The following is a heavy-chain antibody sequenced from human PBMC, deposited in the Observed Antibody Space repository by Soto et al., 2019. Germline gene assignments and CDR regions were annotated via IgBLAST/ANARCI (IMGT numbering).Heavy chain of an antibody. Sequence: GGSLRLSCAASGFTFSSHGMHWVRQAPGKGLEWVAVIWYDGSNKYYADSVRGRFTISRDNPKNTLYLRMDSLRAEDTAVYYCARWGNWKVADYWGQGTLVTVSS. J-gene: IGHJ4*02. D-gene: IGHD1-1*01. CDR1: GFTFSSHG. CDR2: IWYDGSNK. CDR3: ARWGNWKVADY. V-gene: IGHV3-33*01.